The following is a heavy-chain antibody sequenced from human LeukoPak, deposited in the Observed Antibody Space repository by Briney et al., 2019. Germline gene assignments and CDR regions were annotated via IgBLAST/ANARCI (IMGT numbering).Heavy chain of an antibody. Sequence: GGSLRLSCAASGFTFSSYATSWVRQAPGKGLEWVSAISGSGGSTYYADSVKGRFTISRDNSKNTLYLQMNSLRAEDTAVYYCAKGPKVTTLYFDYWGQGTLVTVSS. V-gene: IGHV3-23*01. CDR3: AKGPKVTTLYFDY. D-gene: IGHD4-17*01. CDR2: ISGSGGST. CDR1: GFTFSSYA. J-gene: IGHJ4*02.